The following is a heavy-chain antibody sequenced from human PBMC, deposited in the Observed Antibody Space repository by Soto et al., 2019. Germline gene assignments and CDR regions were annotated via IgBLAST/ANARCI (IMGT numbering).Heavy chain of an antibody. J-gene: IGHJ4*02. V-gene: IGHV1-46*01. CDR2: INPSGGST. CDR1: GYTFTSYG. CDR3: ARARITIFGVVPIPDDY. Sequence: ASVKVSCKASGYTFTSYGVSWVRQAPGQGLEWMGIINPSGGSTSYAQKFQGRVTMTRDTSTSTVYMELSSLRSEDTAVYYCARARITIFGVVPIPDDYWGQGTLVTVSS. D-gene: IGHD3-3*01.